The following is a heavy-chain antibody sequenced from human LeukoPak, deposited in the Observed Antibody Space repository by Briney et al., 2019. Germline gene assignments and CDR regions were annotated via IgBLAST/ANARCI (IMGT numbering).Heavy chain of an antibody. Sequence: QPGRSLRLSCAASGFTFDDYAMHWVRQAPGKGPEWVSGISWNSGNIGYADSVKGRFTNSRDNAKNSLYLQMNSLRAEDTAMYYCATTPTYVSNYWGQGTLVTVSS. CDR3: ATTPTYVSNY. CDR2: ISWNSGNI. CDR1: GFTFDDYA. V-gene: IGHV3-9*01. D-gene: IGHD3-16*01. J-gene: IGHJ4*02.